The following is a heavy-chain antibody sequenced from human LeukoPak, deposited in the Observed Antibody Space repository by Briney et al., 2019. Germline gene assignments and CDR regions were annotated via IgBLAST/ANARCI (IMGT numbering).Heavy chain of an antibody. CDR3: ARVVGAAGDG. CDR1: GFTFSSYS. CDR2: ISSSSSYI. D-gene: IGHD1-26*01. V-gene: IGHV3-21*01. Sequence: GGSLRLSCAASGFTFSSYSMSWVRQAPGKGLEWVSTISSSSSYIYYADSVKGRFTIPRDNAKNSLYLQMNSLRAEDTAVYYCARVVGAAGDGWGQGTLVTVSS. J-gene: IGHJ4*02.